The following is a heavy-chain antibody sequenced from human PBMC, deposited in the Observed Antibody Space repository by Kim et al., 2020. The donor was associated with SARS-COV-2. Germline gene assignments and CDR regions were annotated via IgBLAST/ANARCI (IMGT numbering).Heavy chain of an antibody. CDR1: GFKFHDYW. CDR3: ARRDGKGWGV. D-gene: IGHD2-8*01. CDR2: IKPDGSES. J-gene: IGHJ4*02. V-gene: IGHV3-7*01. Sequence: GGSLRLSCAASGFKFHDYWMTWVRQAPGKGLEWMANIKPDGSESYYLDSVKGRFTVSRDNAKTSVFLQMNDLRAEDTAVYYWARRDGKGWGVWGQGTLVT.